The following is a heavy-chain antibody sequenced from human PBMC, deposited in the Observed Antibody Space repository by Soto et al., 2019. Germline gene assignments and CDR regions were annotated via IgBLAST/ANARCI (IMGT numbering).Heavy chain of an antibody. CDR1: GGSISSGGYY. Sequence: SETLSLTCTVSGGSISSGGYYWSWIRQHPGKGLEWIGYIYYSGSTYYNPSLKSRVTISVDTSKNQFSLKLSSVTAADTAVYYCATCIAARMDFDYWGQGTLVTVSS. J-gene: IGHJ4*02. CDR3: ATCIAARMDFDY. D-gene: IGHD6-6*01. CDR2: IYYSGST. V-gene: IGHV4-31*03.